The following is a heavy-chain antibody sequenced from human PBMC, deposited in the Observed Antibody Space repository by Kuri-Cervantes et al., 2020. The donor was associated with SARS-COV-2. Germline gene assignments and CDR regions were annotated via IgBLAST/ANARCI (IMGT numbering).Heavy chain of an antibody. Sequence: GGSLRLSCRGSGYDFSYFWIAWVRQVAGKDLEWMGIIYPHDSDIRYSPSFQGHVTISGDKSISTAYLQWSSLKASDTAMYYCARQIVVVPAAIYWFDPWGQGTLVTVSS. V-gene: IGHV5-51*01. CDR2: IYPHDSDI. J-gene: IGHJ5*02. CDR1: GYDFSYFW. CDR3: ARQIVVVPAAIYWFDP. D-gene: IGHD2-2*01.